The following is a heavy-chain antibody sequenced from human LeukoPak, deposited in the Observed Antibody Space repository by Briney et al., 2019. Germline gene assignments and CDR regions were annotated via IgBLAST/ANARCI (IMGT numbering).Heavy chain of an antibody. D-gene: IGHD3-10*01. V-gene: IGHV1-2*06. J-gene: IGHJ5*02. Sequence: ASVKVSXKASGYTFTGYYMQRVRQAPGQGLEWMGRINPKSGGTNYAQKFQGRVTMTRDTSISTAYMELSGLRSDDAAVYYCARGSDDGENWFDPWGQGTLVTVSS. CDR1: GYTFTGYY. CDR3: ARGSDDGENWFDP. CDR2: INPKSGGT.